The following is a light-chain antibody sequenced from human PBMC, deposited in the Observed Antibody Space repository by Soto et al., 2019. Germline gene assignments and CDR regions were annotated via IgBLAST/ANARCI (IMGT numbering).Light chain of an antibody. CDR1: QSIGSW. V-gene: IGKV1-5*03. Sequence: DIPMTQSPSTLSASVGDRVTITCRASQSIGSWLAWYQQKPGKAPKLLIYKASSLESGVPSRFSGSGSGTEFTLTINSLQPDDFASYYCQQYGSYSPWTFGQGTKVEIK. CDR3: QQYGSYSPWT. J-gene: IGKJ1*01. CDR2: KAS.